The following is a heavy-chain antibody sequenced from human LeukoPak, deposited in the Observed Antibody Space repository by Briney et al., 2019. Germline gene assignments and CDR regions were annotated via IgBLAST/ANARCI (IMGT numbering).Heavy chain of an antibody. CDR1: GYTFTGHY. D-gene: IGHD2-15*01. Sequence: VASVKVSCKASGYTFTGHYMQWVRQAPGQGLEWMGRINPNSGGTNYAQKFQGRVTMTRDTSISTAYMELSRLRSDDTAVYYCARVGDVVVVAATDDAFDIWGQGTMVTVSS. V-gene: IGHV1-2*06. J-gene: IGHJ3*02. CDR3: ARVGDVVVVAATDDAFDI. CDR2: INPNSGGT.